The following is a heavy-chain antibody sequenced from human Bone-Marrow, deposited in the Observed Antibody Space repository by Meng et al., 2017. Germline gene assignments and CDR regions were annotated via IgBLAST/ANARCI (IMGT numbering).Heavy chain of an antibody. J-gene: IGHJ3*02. Sequence: SETLSLTCAVYGGSFSGYYWSWIRQPPGKGLEWIGEINHSGSTNYNPSLKSRVTISVDTSKNQFSLKLSPVTAADTAVYYCASGADQSKYRKGIAFDIWGQGTMVTVSS. CDR2: INHSGST. CDR1: GGSFSGYY. V-gene: IGHV4-34*01. CDR3: ASGADQSKYRKGIAFDI. D-gene: IGHD2/OR15-2a*01.